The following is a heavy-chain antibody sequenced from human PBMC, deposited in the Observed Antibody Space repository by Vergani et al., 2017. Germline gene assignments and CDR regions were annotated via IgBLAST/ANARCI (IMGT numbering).Heavy chain of an antibody. J-gene: IGHJ6*03. CDR2: IIPIFGTA. D-gene: IGHD6-13*01. CDR3: ARGGSSDNYYYYYMDV. CDR1: GGTFSSYA. V-gene: IGHV1-69*01. Sequence: QVQLVQSGAEVKKPGAAVKVSCKASGGTFSSYAISWVRQAPEQGLEWMGGIIPIFGTANYAQKFQGRVTITADESTSTAYMELSSLRSEDTAVYYCARGGSSDNYYYYYMDVWGKRTTVTVSS.